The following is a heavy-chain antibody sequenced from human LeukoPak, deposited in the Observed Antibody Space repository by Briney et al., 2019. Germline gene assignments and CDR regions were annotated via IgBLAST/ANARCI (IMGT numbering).Heavy chain of an antibody. CDR1: GDSISNDNW. CDR3: ARTGSSGYYYYYYYMDV. Sequence: SETLSFTCAVSGDSISNDNWWSWVRQPPGKRLEWIGEVHHSGNTNYNPSLKSRVTTSMDKSKNQVSLKVNSVTAADTAVYYCARTGSSGYYYYYYYMDVWGKGTTVTISS. V-gene: IGHV4-4*02. CDR2: VHHSGNT. J-gene: IGHJ6*03. D-gene: IGHD3-22*01.